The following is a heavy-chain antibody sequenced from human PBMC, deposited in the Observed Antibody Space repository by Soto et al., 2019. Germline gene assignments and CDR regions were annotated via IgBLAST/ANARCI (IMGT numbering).Heavy chain of an antibody. CDR2: ISYDGSNK. Sequence: QVQLVESGGGVVQPGRSLRLSCAASGFTFSSYGMHWVRQAPGKGLEWVAVISYDGSNKYYADSVKGRFTISRDNSKNELYLQMNSLRAEDTAVYYCAKEGMTTVTTSYFWYFDLWGRGTLVTVSS. D-gene: IGHD4-17*01. J-gene: IGHJ2*01. CDR3: AKEGMTTVTTSYFWYFDL. V-gene: IGHV3-30*18. CDR1: GFTFSSYG.